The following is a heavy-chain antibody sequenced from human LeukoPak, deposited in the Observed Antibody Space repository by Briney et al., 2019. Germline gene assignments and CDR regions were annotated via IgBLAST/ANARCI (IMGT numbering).Heavy chain of an antibody. J-gene: IGHJ5*02. CDR1: GGSFSGYY. V-gene: IGHV4-34*01. CDR3: ARFPPRYYYDSSDSWFDP. Sequence: SGTLSLTCAVYGGSFSGYYWSWIRQPPGKGLEWIGEINHSGSTNYNPSLKSRVTISVDTSKNQFSLKLSSVTAADTAVYYCARFPPRYYYDSSDSWFDPWGQGTLVTVSS. CDR2: INHSGST. D-gene: IGHD3-22*01.